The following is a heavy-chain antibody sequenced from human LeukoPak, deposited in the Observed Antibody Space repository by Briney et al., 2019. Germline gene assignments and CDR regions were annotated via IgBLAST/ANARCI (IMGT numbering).Heavy chain of an antibody. J-gene: IGHJ5*02. Sequence: GGSLRLSCEASVFTFSSFAMTWVRQAPGKGLEWVSSITGSHGRTYNTDSVKGRFTISRDNSQNTLYLQMNSLRAEDTAVYYCTKDPNGDYVGAFDPWGQGTLVTVSS. D-gene: IGHD4-17*01. V-gene: IGHV3-23*01. CDR2: ITGSHGRT. CDR3: TKDPNGDYVGAFDP. CDR1: VFTFSSFA.